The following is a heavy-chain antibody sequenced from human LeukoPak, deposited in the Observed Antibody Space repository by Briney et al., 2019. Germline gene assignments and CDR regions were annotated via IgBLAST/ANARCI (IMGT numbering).Heavy chain of an antibody. CDR1: GGSISSYY. Sequence: SETLSLTCTVSGGSISSYYGSWLRQPAGKGLEWIGRIYTSGSTNYNPSLKSRVTMSVDTSKNQFSLKLSSVTAAATAVYYSARTDYSNYYYYYYMDDWGKGTTVTVSS. D-gene: IGHD4-11*01. CDR3: ARTDYSNYYYYYYMDD. J-gene: IGHJ6*03. V-gene: IGHV4-4*07. CDR2: IYTSGST.